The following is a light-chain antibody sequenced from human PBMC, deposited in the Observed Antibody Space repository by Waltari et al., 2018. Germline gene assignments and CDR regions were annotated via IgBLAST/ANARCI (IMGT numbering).Light chain of an antibody. CDR3: CSYAGRGTYV. Sequence: QSALTKPASVSGTPGQSITISCTGTTSDVGNYDRVSWYQHHPGKAPKLLICEVIKRPSWVSIRFSGSKSGSTASLIISGLQPDDEADYYCCSYAGRGTYVFGSGTKVTVL. V-gene: IGLV2-23*02. CDR2: EVI. CDR1: TSDVGNYDR. J-gene: IGLJ1*01.